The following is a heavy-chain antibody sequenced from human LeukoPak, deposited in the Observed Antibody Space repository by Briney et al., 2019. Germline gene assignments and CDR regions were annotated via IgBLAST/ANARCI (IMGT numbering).Heavy chain of an antibody. V-gene: IGHV4-59*01. Sequence: SETLSLTCTVSGGSISSYYWSWLRQPPGKGLEWIGYIYYSGSTNYNPSLKSRVTISVDTSKNQFSLKLSSVTAADTAVYYCARANYYDSSGYYYWLDYWGQGTLATVSS. CDR2: IYYSGST. D-gene: IGHD3-22*01. J-gene: IGHJ4*02. CDR3: ARANYYDSSGYYYWLDY. CDR1: GGSISSYY.